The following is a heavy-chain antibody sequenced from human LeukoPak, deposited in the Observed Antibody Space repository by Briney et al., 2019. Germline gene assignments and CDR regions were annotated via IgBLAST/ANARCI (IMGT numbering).Heavy chain of an antibody. Sequence: SVKVSCKASGGTFSSYAISWVRQAPGQGLEWMGGIIPIFGTANYAQKFQGRVTITADESTSTAYMELSSLRSEDTAVYYCARSTSTRRKPASNWFDPWGQGTLVTVSS. V-gene: IGHV1-69*13. CDR2: IIPIFGTA. CDR1: GGTFSSYA. CDR3: ARSTSTRRKPASNWFDP. D-gene: IGHD2-2*01. J-gene: IGHJ5*02.